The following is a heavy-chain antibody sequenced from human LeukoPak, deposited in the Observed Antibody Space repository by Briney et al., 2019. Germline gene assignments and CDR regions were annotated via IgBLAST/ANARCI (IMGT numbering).Heavy chain of an antibody. CDR1: GGSISNYY. CDR3: ARHRSGGYEVDC. V-gene: IGHV4-59*08. Sequence: PSETLSLTCTVSGGSISNYYWSWIRQPPGEALECIGNIFYSGSTTYNPSLKSRVTISIDTSKNQFSLKLSSVTAADTALYYCARHRSGGYEVDCWGQGTLVTVSS. J-gene: IGHJ4*02. D-gene: IGHD2-8*02. CDR2: IFYSGST.